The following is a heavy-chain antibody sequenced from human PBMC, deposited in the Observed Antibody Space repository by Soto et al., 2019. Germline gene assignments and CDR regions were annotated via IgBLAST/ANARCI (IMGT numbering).Heavy chain of an antibody. CDR2: IYYSGST. Sequence: SETLSLTCTVPGGSISSSSYYWGWIRQPPGKGLEWIGSIYYSGSTYYNPSLKSRVTISVDTSKNQFSLKLSSVTAADTAVYYCARKPLWFGEFRQGFDYWGQGTLVTVSS. V-gene: IGHV4-39*01. CDR1: GGSISSSSYY. CDR3: ARKPLWFGEFRQGFDY. D-gene: IGHD3-10*01. J-gene: IGHJ4*02.